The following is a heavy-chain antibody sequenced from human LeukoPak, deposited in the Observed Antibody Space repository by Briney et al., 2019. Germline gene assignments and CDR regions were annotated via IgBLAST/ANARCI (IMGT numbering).Heavy chain of an antibody. J-gene: IGHJ6*03. Sequence: GASVKVSCKASGGTFSSYAISWVRQAPGQGLEWMGGIIPIFGTANYAQKFQGRVTITVDESTSTAYMELSSLRSEDTAVYYCACGDGIAARPYYYYYMDVWGKGTTVTVSS. CDR3: ACGDGIAARPYYYYYMDV. CDR2: IIPIFGTA. V-gene: IGHV1-69*13. CDR1: GGTFSSYA. D-gene: IGHD6-6*01.